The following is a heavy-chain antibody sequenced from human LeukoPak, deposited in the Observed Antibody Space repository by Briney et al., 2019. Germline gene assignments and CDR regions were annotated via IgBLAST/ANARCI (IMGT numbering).Heavy chain of an antibody. D-gene: IGHD2-2*01. CDR3: ARTARDCYYYYMDV. Sequence: GGSLRLSCAASGFTFSSYGMHWVRQAPGKGLEWVAVIWYDGSNKYYADSVKGRFTISRDNSKNTLYLQMNSLRAEDTAVYYCARTARDCYYYYMDVWGKGTTVTVSS. J-gene: IGHJ6*03. CDR2: IWYDGSNK. CDR1: GFTFSSYG. V-gene: IGHV3-33*01.